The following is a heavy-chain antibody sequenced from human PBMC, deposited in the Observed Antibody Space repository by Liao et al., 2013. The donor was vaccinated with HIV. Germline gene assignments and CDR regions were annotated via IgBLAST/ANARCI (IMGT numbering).Heavy chain of an antibody. CDR2: ITQSGDT. CDR3: ARVSNWNFYYFYMDV. CDR1: NGSFSDYF. D-gene: IGHD1-20*01. Sequence: QVQLQQWGARLLKPSETLSLSCAVSNGSFSDYFWSWIRQPPAKGLEWVGEITQSGDTNYNPSLKTRATISLDTSRNQFSLKLSSVTAADTAVYYCARVSNWNFYYFYMDVWGQGTTVTVSS. V-gene: IGHV4-34*01. J-gene: IGHJ6*03.